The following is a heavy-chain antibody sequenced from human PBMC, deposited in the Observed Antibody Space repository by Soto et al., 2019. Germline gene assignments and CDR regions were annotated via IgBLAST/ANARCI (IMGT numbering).Heavy chain of an antibody. D-gene: IGHD5-18*01. V-gene: IGHV3-48*02. Sequence: GGSLRLSCAASGFTFSSYSMNWVRQAPGKGLEWVSYISSSSSTIYYADSVKGRFTISRDNAKNSLYLQMNSLRDEDTAVYYCASSFNLGYSYGSFDYWGQGTLVTVSS. CDR1: GFTFSSYS. CDR3: ASSFNLGYSYGSFDY. CDR2: ISSSSSTI. J-gene: IGHJ4*02.